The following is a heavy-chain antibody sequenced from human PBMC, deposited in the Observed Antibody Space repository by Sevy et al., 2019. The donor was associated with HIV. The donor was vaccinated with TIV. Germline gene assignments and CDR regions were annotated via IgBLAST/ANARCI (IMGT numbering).Heavy chain of an antibody. Sequence: GGSLRLSCAASGFTVNSNYMTWVRQAPGKGLEGVSVIQSDDTTYHAHSVKDRFTISRNNFKNTLYLHMSSLRAEDTAVYYCARGKRGYGYALNYWGQGTLVTVSS. D-gene: IGHD5-18*01. J-gene: IGHJ4*02. V-gene: IGHV3-66*01. CDR3: ARGKRGYGYALNY. CDR1: GFTVNSNY. CDR2: IQSDDTT.